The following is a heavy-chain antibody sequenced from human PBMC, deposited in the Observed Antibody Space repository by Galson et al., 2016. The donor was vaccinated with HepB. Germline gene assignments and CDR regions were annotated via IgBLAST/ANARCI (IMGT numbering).Heavy chain of an antibody. CDR1: GFTFSSYA. D-gene: IGHD2-21*01. CDR2: IGSTGIDT. Sequence: SLRLSCAASGFTFSSYAMSWVRQAPGKGLEWVSVIGSTGIDTHYADSVRGRFTISRDNSKNTLYLQMNSLRAEDPAVYYCANRLPGVSPGRNWGQGTLVTVSS. V-gene: IGHV3-23*01. CDR3: ANRLPGVSPGRN. J-gene: IGHJ4*02.